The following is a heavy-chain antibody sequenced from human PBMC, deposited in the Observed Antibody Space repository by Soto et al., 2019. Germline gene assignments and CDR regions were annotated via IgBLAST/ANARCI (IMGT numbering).Heavy chain of an antibody. V-gene: IGHV1-69*06. CDR1: GGTFSSYA. CDR2: IIPMFGTV. J-gene: IGHJ6*02. Sequence: SVKVSCKASGGTFSSYAINWVRQAPGEGLEWMGRIIPMFGTVNYAQNFQGRVTITAGTSTSTAYMELSSLRSEETAVYNCARDAGADGVEDFDIDVWGQGTTVTVSS. CDR3: ARDAGADGVEDFDIDV. D-gene: IGHD7-27*01.